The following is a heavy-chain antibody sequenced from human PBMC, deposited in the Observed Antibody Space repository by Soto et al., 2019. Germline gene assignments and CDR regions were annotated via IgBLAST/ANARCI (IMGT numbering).Heavy chain of an antibody. CDR1: GGSISSGGYS. CDR3: ARGQVVAAQH. V-gene: IGHV4-30-2*01. CDR2: IYHRGST. Sequence: QLQLQESGSGLVKPSQTLSLTCAVSGGSISSGGYSWSWIRQPPGKGLEWIGYIYHRGSTYYNPSLKRRVPISVDRSKNQFSLKLSSVPAADTAVYYCARGQVVAAQHWGQGTLVTVSS. J-gene: IGHJ4*02. D-gene: IGHD2-15*01.